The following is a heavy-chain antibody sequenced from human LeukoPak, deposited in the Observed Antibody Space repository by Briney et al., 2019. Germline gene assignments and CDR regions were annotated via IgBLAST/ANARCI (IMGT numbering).Heavy chain of an antibody. Sequence: SETLSLTCVVSGGSVSGYYWGWIRQPPGRGLEWIGYVYYSGSTNYNPSFESRITISVGTSRNQFSLQLSSVTAADTAVYYCARIHRYCSGGACYVLDNWGQGTLVAVSS. CDR2: VYYSGST. J-gene: IGHJ4*02. D-gene: IGHD2-15*01. V-gene: IGHV4-59*02. CDR3: ARIHRYCSGGACYVLDN. CDR1: GGSVSGYY.